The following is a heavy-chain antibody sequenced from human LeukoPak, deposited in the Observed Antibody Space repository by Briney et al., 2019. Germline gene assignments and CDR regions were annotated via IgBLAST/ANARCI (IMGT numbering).Heavy chain of an antibody. V-gene: IGHV3-48*01. CDR3: ARFPLLPFWSGYSGAFDI. Sequence: PGGSLRLSCAASGFTFTAYTINWVRQAPGKGLEWVSYISGSTTDIYYADSVKGRFTISRDNAKNSLYLQMNSLRAEDTAVYYCARFPLLPFWSGYSGAFDIWGQGTMVTVSS. D-gene: IGHD3-3*01. CDR2: ISGSTTDI. J-gene: IGHJ3*02. CDR1: GFTFTAYT.